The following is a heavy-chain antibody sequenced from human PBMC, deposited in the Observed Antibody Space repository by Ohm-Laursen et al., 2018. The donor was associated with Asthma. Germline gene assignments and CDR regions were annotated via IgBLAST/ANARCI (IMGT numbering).Heavy chain of an antibody. J-gene: IGHJ4*02. D-gene: IGHD3-3*01. CDR3: ARDVMEWYLPAFDF. V-gene: IGHV3-30*03. CDR2: GGSYYDGGLK. Sequence: SLRLSCTASGYTFSRYSIHWVRQVPGKGLEWVAVGGSYYDGGLKYYADSVNGRFTVSRDDSKNTLYLQMNSLRPDDTAVYYCARDVMEWYLPAFDFWGQGTLVTVSS. CDR1: GYTFSRYS.